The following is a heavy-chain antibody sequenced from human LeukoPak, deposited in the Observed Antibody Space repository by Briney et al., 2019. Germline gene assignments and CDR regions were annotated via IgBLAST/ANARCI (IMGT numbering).Heavy chain of an antibody. CDR1: GFTFSSYA. D-gene: IGHD1-26*01. J-gene: IGHJ4*02. CDR2: ITRGSNT. Sequence: PGGSLRLSCAASGFTFSSYAMSWVRQAPGKGLEWVSTITRGSNTYYADSVKGRFTISRDNSESTLYLQMNSLRAEDTAVYYCAKRPPGGSYYFDYWGQGTLVTVSS. CDR3: AKRPPGGSYYFDY. V-gene: IGHV3-23*01.